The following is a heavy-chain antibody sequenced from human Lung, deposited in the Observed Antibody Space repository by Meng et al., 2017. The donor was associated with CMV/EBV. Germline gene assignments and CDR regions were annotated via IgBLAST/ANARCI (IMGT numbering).Heavy chain of an antibody. CDR2: ISAYNGNT. V-gene: IGHV1-18*01. CDR3: ARDLPGGTKGTWLDL. Sequence: QGRLGQSGAEVKKPGASVKVSCKASGYIFNNYGVSWVRQAPGQGPEGMGWISAYNGNTNYAQNFQGRFTMTTDTSTSTAYMELRSLRSDDTAVYYCARDLPGGTKGTWLDLWGQGTLVT. J-gene: IGHJ5*02. CDR1: GYIFNNYG. D-gene: IGHD1-14*01.